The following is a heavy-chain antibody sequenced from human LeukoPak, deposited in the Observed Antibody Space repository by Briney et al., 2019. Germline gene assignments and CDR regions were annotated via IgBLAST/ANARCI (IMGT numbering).Heavy chain of an antibody. D-gene: IGHD6-13*01. CDR3: ARGGAAAGTETWVH. Sequence: ASVKVSCKASGYTFTGYYMHWVRQAPGQGLEWMGWINPKSGGTNYAQKFQGRVTMTRDTSISTAYMELSRLRSDDTAVYYCARGGAAAGTETWVHWGQGTLVTVSS. CDR1: GYTFTGYY. CDR2: INPKSGGT. J-gene: IGHJ4*02. V-gene: IGHV1-2*02.